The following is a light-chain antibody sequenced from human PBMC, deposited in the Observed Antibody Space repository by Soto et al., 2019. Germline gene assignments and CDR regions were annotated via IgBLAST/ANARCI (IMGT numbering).Light chain of an antibody. J-gene: IGLJ3*02. V-gene: IGLV4-69*01. CDR1: SGYSTYA. Sequence: QSVLTQPPSASASLGASVKLTCTLSSGYSTYAIAWHQQQSEKGPRFLMKINYDGTHSKGDGFFDRFSGSSSGAERHLTISSLQSEDEADYYCQSLGTGIQVFGGGTKVTVL. CDR2: INYDGTH. CDR3: QSLGTGIQV.